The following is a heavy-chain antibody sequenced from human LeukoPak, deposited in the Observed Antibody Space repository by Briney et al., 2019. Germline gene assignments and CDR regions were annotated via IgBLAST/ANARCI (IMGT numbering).Heavy chain of an antibody. CDR3: ARENYYDSSGYYALGAFDI. Sequence: PGGSLRLSCVVSGFTFSSFAMHWVRQAPGKGLERVAVTSYDGSKKYYADSVKGRFTISRDNAKNTLYLQMNSLRAEDTAVYYCARENYYDSSGYYALGAFDIWGQGTLVTVSS. V-gene: IGHV3-30-3*01. CDR1: GFTFSSFA. CDR2: TSYDGSKK. J-gene: IGHJ3*02. D-gene: IGHD3-22*01.